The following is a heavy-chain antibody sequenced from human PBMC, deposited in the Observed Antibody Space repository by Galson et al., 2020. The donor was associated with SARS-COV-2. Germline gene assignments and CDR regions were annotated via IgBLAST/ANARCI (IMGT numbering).Heavy chain of an antibody. CDR1: GGSISSGSYY. CDR3: ARSRSGNALDI. CDR2: IHSTGST. V-gene: IGHV4-61*02. D-gene: IGHD2-15*01. J-gene: IGHJ3*02. Sequence: SETLSLTCTVSGGSISSGSYYWSWIRQPAGKELEWIGRIHSTGSTNYNPSLKSRVTISVDTSKNQFSLRLSSVTAAETAVYYCARSRSGNALDIWGQGTMVTVSS.